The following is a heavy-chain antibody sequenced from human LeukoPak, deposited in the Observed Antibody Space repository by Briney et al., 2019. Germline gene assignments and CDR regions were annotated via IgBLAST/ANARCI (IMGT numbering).Heavy chain of an antibody. V-gene: IGHV1-69*13. D-gene: IGHD3-16*02. CDR2: IIPIFGTA. CDR1: GGTFSSYA. CDR3: ARDPSNTSGRYTYFDY. Sequence: SVKVSCKASGGTFSSYAISWVRQAPGQGLERMGGIIPIFGTANYAQKFQGRVTITADESTSTAYMELRSLRSDDTAAYYCARDPSNTSGRYTYFDYWGQGTLVTVSS. J-gene: IGHJ4*02.